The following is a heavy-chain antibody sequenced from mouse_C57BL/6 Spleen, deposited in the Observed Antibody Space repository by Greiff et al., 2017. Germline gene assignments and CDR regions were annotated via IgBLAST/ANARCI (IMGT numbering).Heavy chain of an antibody. CDR1: GYAFSSYW. V-gene: IGHV1-80*01. CDR3: AREGIIYWGFAY. CDR2: IYPGDGDT. J-gene: IGHJ3*01. Sequence: QVQLQQSGAELVKPGASVKISCKASGYAFSSYWMNWVKQRPGKGLEWIGQIYPGDGDTNYNGKFKGKATLTVDKSSSTAYMQLSSLTSEDSAVYFCAREGIIYWGFAYWGQGTLVTVSA. D-gene: IGHD1-1*01.